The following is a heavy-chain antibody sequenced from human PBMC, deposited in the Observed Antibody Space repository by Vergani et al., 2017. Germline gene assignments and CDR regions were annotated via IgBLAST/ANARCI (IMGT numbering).Heavy chain of an antibody. CDR1: GDSISSGVYY. J-gene: IGHJ4*02. V-gene: IGHV4-31*03. D-gene: IGHD3-22*01. Sequence: QVRLQESGPGLVKPSQTLSLTCSVSGDSISSGVYYWNWIRQHPGKSLEWIGYIYSTGSTHHNPSLRRRINMSVDTSKNQFSLKLNSVTAADTAMYYCARMGGYDEGDAFRIGYFDSWGPGILVTVSS. CDR3: ARMGGYDEGDAFRIGYFDS. CDR2: IYSTGST.